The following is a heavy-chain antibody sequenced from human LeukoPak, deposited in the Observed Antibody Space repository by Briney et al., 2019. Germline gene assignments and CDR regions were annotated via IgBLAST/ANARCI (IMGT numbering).Heavy chain of an antibody. J-gene: IGHJ4*02. V-gene: IGHV1-2*02. D-gene: IGHD1-26*01. CDR2: INPNSGGT. CDR3: ATSIVGATRDY. CDR1: GYTFTGYY. Sequence: ASVKVSCKASGYTFTGYYMRWVRQAPGQGLEWMGWINPNSGGTNYAQKFQGRVTMTRDTYISTAYMELSRLRSDDTAVYYCATSIVGATRDYWGQGTLVTVSS.